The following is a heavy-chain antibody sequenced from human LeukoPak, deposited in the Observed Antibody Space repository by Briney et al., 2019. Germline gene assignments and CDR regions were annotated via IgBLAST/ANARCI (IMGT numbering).Heavy chain of an antibody. CDR2: IGPTGSDR. D-gene: IGHD1-14*01. CDR1: GLTFSTSG. J-gene: IGHJ4*02. V-gene: IGHV3-21*06. CDR3: ATETNGRHYGY. Sequence: GGSLRLSCTASGLTFSTSGFNWIRQAPGKGLEWVASIGPTGSDRYHADSIKGRFTISRDNANNFLYLQMNSLRAEDTAVYYCATETNGRHYGYWGQGTLLTVSS.